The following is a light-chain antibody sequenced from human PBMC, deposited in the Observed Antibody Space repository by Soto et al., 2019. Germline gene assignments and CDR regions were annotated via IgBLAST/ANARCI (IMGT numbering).Light chain of an antibody. CDR1: QSVSNN. Sequence: DIVMTQSPATLSVSPGERATLSCRASQSVSNNYLAWYQQKPGQAPRLLIYGASSRATGIPDRFSGSGSGTEFTLTNSSLQADDFAIYYCQQYNGYRLAFGGGTKVDIK. CDR2: GAS. J-gene: IGKJ4*01. V-gene: IGKV3D-15*01. CDR3: QQYNGYRLA.